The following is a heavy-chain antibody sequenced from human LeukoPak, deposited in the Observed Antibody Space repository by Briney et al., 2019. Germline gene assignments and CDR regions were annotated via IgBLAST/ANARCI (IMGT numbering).Heavy chain of an antibody. CDR2: INPSGGST. Sequence: ASVKVSCKASGYTFTSYYMHWVRQAPGQGLEWMGIINPSGGSTSYAQKLQGRVTMTRDMSTSTVYMELSSLRSEDTAVYYCARAGSYPQIDYWGQGTLVTVSS. V-gene: IGHV1-46*01. J-gene: IGHJ4*02. CDR3: ARAGSYPQIDY. CDR1: GYTFTSYY. D-gene: IGHD1-26*01.